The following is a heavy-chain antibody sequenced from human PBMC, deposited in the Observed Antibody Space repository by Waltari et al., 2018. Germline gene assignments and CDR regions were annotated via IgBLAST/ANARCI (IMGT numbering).Heavy chain of an antibody. Sequence: EVQLVQSGAEVKKPGESLKISCKGSGYSFTSYWIAWVRQMPGKGLEWMGIIYPGDSDTRYSPSFQGKVTISADKSISTAYLQWSSLKASDTAMYYCARLEWSKEDYYYYGMDVWGQGTTVTVSS. CDR1: GYSFTSYW. V-gene: IGHV5-51*01. CDR2: IYPGDSDT. CDR3: ARLEWSKEDYYYYGMDV. J-gene: IGHJ6*02. D-gene: IGHD3-3*01.